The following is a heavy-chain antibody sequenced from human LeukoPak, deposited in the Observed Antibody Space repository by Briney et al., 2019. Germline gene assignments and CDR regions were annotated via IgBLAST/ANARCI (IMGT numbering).Heavy chain of an antibody. CDR3: ARDRTAEYFQH. CDR2: IYSGGST. Sequence: TGGSLRLSCAASGFTVSSNYMSWVRQAPGKGLEWVSVIYSGGSTYYADSVKGRFTISRDNSKNTLYLQMNSLRAEDTAVYYCARDRTAEYFQHWGQGTLVTVSS. J-gene: IGHJ1*01. V-gene: IGHV3-53*01. CDR1: GFTVSSNY.